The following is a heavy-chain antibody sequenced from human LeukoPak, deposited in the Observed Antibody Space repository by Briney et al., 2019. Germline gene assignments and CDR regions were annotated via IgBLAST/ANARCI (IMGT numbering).Heavy chain of an antibody. CDR3: ARRCRVSSSCFDY. Sequence: PSETLSLTCTVSGGSINTGDYYWTWIRQPPGKGLEWVGSLFYTGNTYYNPSLKTRVTISIDTSKNQFSLKLSSVTAADTAVYYCARRCRVSSSCFDYWGQGTLVTVSS. CDR2: LFYTGNT. J-gene: IGHJ4*02. D-gene: IGHD6-13*01. V-gene: IGHV4-39*07. CDR1: GGSINTGDYY.